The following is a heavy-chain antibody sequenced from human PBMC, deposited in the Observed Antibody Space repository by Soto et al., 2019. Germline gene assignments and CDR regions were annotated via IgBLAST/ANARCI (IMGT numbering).Heavy chain of an antibody. CDR1: VGTFSSHS. Sequence: VQLMQSGAEVKQPGSSVKVSCKASVGTFSSHSINWVRQAPGQGLEWMGGSITLFGTANYAQNFQGRVTITADQSTSTADMELNSLRSDYTAGYYCAREVGYGDFSAALLDWGQGTLVTVSS. V-gene: IGHV1-69*01. CDR2: SITLFGTA. D-gene: IGHD4-17*01. J-gene: IGHJ4*02. CDR3: AREVGYGDFSAALLD.